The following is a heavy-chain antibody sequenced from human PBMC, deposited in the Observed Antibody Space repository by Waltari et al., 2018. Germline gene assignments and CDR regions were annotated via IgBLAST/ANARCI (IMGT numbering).Heavy chain of an antibody. CDR2: IITSTGNP. D-gene: IGHD2-15*01. CDR3: TREVVPAATIVVNWFDP. CDR1: GYIFTSYA. Sequence: QVQLVQSGSELKKPGASVKISCKASGYIFTSYAINWVRQAPGQGLELMGWIITSTGNPTYAQCFTGRFVFSLDTSVSTAYLEIHNLKAEDTAVYYCTREVVPAATIVVNWFDPWGHGTLVTVSS. V-gene: IGHV7-4-1*01. J-gene: IGHJ5*02.